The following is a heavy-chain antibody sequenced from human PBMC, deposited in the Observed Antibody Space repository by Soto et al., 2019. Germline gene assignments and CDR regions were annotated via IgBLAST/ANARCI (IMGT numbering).Heavy chain of an antibody. V-gene: IGHV3-20*01. Sequence: GGSLRLSCAASGFAFDDYGMSWVRQAPGKGLEWVSGINWNGGSTADADSVKARFTISRDKGKNSLYLQMSSLRAEDTALYHCARARAVAGAASTGNGDAFDIWGQGTMVTVSS. D-gene: IGHD6-13*01. CDR1: GFAFDDYG. J-gene: IGHJ3*02. CDR3: ARARAVAGAASTGNGDAFDI. CDR2: INWNGGST.